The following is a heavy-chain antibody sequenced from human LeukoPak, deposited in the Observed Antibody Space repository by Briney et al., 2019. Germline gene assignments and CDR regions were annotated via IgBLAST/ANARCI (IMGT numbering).Heavy chain of an antibody. CDR2: ISGSGGST. CDR1: GFTFSSYA. CDR3: AKARTRLHQRVREALDY. D-gene: IGHD3-10*01. Sequence: PGGSLRLSCAASGFTFSSYAMSWVRQAPGKGLEWVSAISGSGGSTYYADSVKGRFTISRDNSKNTLYLQMNSLRAEDTAVYYCAKARTRLHQRVREALDYWGQGTLVTVSS. V-gene: IGHV3-23*01. J-gene: IGHJ4*02.